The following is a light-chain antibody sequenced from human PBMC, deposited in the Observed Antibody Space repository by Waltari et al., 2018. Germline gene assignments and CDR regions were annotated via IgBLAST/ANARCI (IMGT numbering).Light chain of an antibody. V-gene: IGLV2-11*01. J-gene: IGLJ3*02. CDR3: CSYAGSYTWV. CDR1: SSTVGVYNY. CDR2: DVS. Sequence: QSALTQPRSVSGSPGQSVTSSCTGTSSTVGVYNYVSWYQQHPGKAPKVMIYDVSKRPSEVPDRYSGSKSGNTASLTISGLQTEDEADYYCCSYAGSYTWVFGGGTRLTVL.